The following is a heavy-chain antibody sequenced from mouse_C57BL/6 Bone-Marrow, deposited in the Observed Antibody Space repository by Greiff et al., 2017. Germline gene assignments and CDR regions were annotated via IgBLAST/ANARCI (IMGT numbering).Heavy chain of an antibody. CDR3: ARRGVVALDY. CDR2: ISSGGSYT. CDR1: GFTFSSYD. J-gene: IGHJ2*01. D-gene: IGHD1-1*01. Sequence: EVHLVESGGDLVKPGGSLTLSCAASGFTFSSYDMSWVRQTPDKRLEWVATISSGGSYTSSPDRVQGRFTISRDNAKNTLYRQMSSRKSEDTATDYCARRGVVALDYWGQGTTLTVSS. V-gene: IGHV5-6*01.